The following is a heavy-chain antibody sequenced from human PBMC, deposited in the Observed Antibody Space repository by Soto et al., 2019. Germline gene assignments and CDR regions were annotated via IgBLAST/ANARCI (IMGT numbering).Heavy chain of an antibody. V-gene: IGHV1-69*13. CDR1: GDTFSSYS. D-gene: IGHD1-7*01. CDR3: TRGVTRRSFSALEL. J-gene: IGHJ4*02. CDR2: FSHVFGGP. Sequence: QVHLVQPGAEVTKPGASVKVSCTSSGDTFSSYSYSWVRLVSGQGLEWMGGFSHVFGGPNYAQTFLDRVTITAKQFTRTVYLELSGLTSDDTAGYYCTRGVTRRSFSALELWCQGNLVTISS.